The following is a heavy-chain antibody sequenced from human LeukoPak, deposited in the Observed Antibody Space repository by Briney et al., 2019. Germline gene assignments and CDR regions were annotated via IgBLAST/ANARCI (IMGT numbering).Heavy chain of an antibody. CDR2: IVQAHYGGAQ. CDR3: AKETGLRGGDVEWDS. J-gene: IGHJ5*01. D-gene: IGHD3-10*01. CDR1: GFTFSRYW. V-gene: IGHV3-7*01. Sequence: GGSLRLSCATSGFTFSRYWMSWVRQAPGKGLEWVASIVQAHYGGAQYYAGSVKGRFTISRDDAKNSLYLQMDSLRVEDTAVYYCAKETGLRGGDVEWDSWGQGTLVTVSS.